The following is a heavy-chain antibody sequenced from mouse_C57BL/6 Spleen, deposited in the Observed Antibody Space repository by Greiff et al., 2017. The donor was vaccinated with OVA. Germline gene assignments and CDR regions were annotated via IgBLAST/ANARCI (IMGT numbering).Heavy chain of an antibody. CDR2: IYPGNSDT. Sequence: VQLKQSGTVLARPGASVKMSCKTSGYTFTSYWMHWVKQRPGQGLEWIGAIYPGNSDTSYNQKFKGKAKLTAVTSASTAYMQLNSLTSEDSAVYYCARSRGNYADYWGQGTTLTVSS. CDR1: GYTFTSYW. CDR3: ARSRGNYADY. D-gene: IGHD1-1*01. V-gene: IGHV1-5*01. J-gene: IGHJ2*01.